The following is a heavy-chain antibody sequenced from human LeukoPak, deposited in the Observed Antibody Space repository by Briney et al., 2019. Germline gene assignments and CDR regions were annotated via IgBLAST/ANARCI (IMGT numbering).Heavy chain of an antibody. D-gene: IGHD6-6*01. J-gene: IGHJ4*02. V-gene: IGHV4-39*07. CDR2: IYYSGST. CDR3: ARVQAALFDY. Sequence: STYWMSWVRQAPGKGLEWIGSIYYSGSTYYNPSLKSRVTISVDTSKNQFSLKLSSVTAADTAVYYCARVQAALFDYWGQGTLVTVSS. CDR1: STYW.